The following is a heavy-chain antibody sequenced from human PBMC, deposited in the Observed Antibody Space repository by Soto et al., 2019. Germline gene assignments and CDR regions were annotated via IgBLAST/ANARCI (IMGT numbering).Heavy chain of an antibody. J-gene: IGHJ6*02. Sequence: QVQLVQSGAEEKKPGASVKVSCKASGYTFTSYAMHWVRQAPGQRLEWMGWINAGNGNTKYAQKFQGRVTITRDTSASTAYMELSSLRAEDTAVYYCARDPSYYGMDVWGQGTTVTVSS. CDR1: GYTFTSYA. CDR2: INAGNGNT. V-gene: IGHV1-3*05. CDR3: ARDPSYYGMDV.